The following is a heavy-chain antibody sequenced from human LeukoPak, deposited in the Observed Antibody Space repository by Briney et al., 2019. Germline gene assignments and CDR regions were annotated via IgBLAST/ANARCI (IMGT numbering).Heavy chain of an antibody. CDR1: GFTFSSYG. J-gene: IGHJ4*02. CDR3: AKGRYYDSSGYDWFDF. Sequence: GGSLRLSCAASGFTFSSYGIHWVRQAPGKGLEWVAFISYDEINKYYAESVKSRFTISRDNSKNTLYLQMNSLRAEDTAVYYCAKGRYYDSSGYDWFDFWGQGTLVTVSS. V-gene: IGHV3-30*18. CDR2: ISYDEINK. D-gene: IGHD3-22*01.